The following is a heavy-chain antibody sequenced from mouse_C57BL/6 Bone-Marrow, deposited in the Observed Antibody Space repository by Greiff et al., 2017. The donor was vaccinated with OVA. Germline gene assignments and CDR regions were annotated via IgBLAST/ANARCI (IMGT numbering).Heavy chain of an antibody. CDR1: GYSITSGYY. Sequence: EVKLMESGPGLVKPSQSLSLTCSVTGYSITSGYYWNWIRQFPGNKLEWMGYISYDGSNNYNPSLKNRISITRDTSKNQFFLKLNSVTPEDTATYYGAREGYYYGPYWYFDVWGTGTTVTVSS. CDR3: AREGYYYGPYWYFDV. J-gene: IGHJ1*03. D-gene: IGHD1-1*01. V-gene: IGHV3-6*01. CDR2: ISYDGSN.